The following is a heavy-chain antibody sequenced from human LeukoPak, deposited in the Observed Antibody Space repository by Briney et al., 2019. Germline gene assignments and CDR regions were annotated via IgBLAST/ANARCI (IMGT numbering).Heavy chain of an antibody. Sequence: ASVKVSCKASGYTFTGYHIHWVRQAPGQGLEWMGWVNPNSGGTNYAQKFQGRVTMTRDRSISTAYMELSSLRSDDTAVYYCARDRGVVAVAGIDSWGQGTLVTVSS. D-gene: IGHD6-19*01. CDR3: ARDRGVVAVAGIDS. CDR1: GYTFTGYH. J-gene: IGHJ4*02. CDR2: VNPNSGGT. V-gene: IGHV1-2*02.